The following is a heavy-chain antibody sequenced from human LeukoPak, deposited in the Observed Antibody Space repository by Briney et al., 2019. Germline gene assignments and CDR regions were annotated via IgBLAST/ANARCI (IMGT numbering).Heavy chain of an antibody. CDR3: ARRIAAAEVWFDP. Sequence: SETLSLTCTVSGGSISSSSYYWGWIRQPPGKGLEWVGSIYYSGSTYYNPSLKSRVTISVDTSKNQFSLKLSSVTAADTAVYYCARRIAAAEVWFDPWGQGTLVTVSS. CDR1: GGSISSSSYY. J-gene: IGHJ5*02. V-gene: IGHV4-39*01. CDR2: IYYSGST. D-gene: IGHD6-13*01.